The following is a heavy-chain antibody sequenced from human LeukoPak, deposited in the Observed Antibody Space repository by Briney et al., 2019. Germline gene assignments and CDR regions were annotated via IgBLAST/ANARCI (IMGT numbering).Heavy chain of an antibody. J-gene: IGHJ4*02. CDR2: IYYSGST. Sequence: PSETLSLTCTVSGGSISSYYWYWIRQPPGKGLEYIGYIYYSGSTNYDPSLKSRVTISVDSSRNQFSLKLSSVTAADTAVYYCARGPYYDFCSAPRGVFDYWGQGTLVTVSS. V-gene: IGHV4-59*12. D-gene: IGHD3-3*01. CDR3: ARGPYYDFCSAPRGVFDY. CDR1: GGSISSYY.